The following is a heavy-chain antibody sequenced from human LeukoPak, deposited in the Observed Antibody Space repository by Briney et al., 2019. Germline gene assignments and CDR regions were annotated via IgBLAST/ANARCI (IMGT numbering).Heavy chain of an antibody. CDR3: ARVGTFDAFDI. V-gene: IGHV1-69*04. CDR2: IIPILGIA. CDR1: GGTFSSYA. D-gene: IGHD2/OR15-2a*01. J-gene: IGHJ3*02. Sequence: SVKVSCKASGGTFSSYAISWVRQAPGQGLEWMGRIIPILGIANYAQKFQGRVTITADKSTSTAYMELSSLRSEDTAVYYCARVGTFDAFDIWGQGTMVTVSS.